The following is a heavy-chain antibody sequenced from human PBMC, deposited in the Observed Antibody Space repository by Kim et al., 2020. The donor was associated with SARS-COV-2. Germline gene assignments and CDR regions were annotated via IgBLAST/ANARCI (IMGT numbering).Heavy chain of an antibody. J-gene: IGHJ5*02. Sequence: GGSLRLSCAASGFTFSDYYMSWIRQAPGKGLEWVSYISSSSSYTNYADSVKGRFTISRDNAKNSLYLQMNSLRAEDTAVYYCARVSAPELRYFDWLLNYWFDPWGQGTLVTVSS. D-gene: IGHD3-9*01. CDR3: ARVSAPELRYFDWLLNYWFDP. CDR2: ISSSSSYT. CDR1: GFTFSDYY. V-gene: IGHV3-11*05.